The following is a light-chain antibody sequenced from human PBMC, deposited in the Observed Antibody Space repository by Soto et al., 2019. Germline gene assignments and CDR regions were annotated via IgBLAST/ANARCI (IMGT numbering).Light chain of an antibody. CDR3: QQYNSDPWT. Sequence: DIPMTQSPFTLSGSIGDRVTITCRASQPISSWLAWYQHKPGEAPKLLIYDASSLTSGVPSRFSGRGSGTDFTLTISSLQPDDFATYFCQQYNSDPWTFGQGTKVDVK. CDR1: QPISSW. J-gene: IGKJ1*01. V-gene: IGKV1-5*01. CDR2: DAS.